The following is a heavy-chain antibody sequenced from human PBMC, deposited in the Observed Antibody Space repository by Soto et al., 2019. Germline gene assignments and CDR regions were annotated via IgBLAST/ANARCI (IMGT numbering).Heavy chain of an antibody. V-gene: IGHV3-53*01. CDR3: ARGQGTYYDDFDI. CDR2: IYSGGST. CDR1: GFTVSSNY. J-gene: IGHJ3*02. D-gene: IGHD3-10*01. Sequence: GGSLRLSCVASGFTVSSNYMSWVRQAPGKGLEWVSVIYSGGSTYYADSVKGRFTISRDNSKNTLYLQMNSLRAEDTAVYYCARGQGTYYDDFDIWGQGTMVTVS.